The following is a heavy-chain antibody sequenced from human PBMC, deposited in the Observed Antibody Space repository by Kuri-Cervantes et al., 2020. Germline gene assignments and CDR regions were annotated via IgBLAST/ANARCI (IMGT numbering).Heavy chain of an antibody. CDR3: AKDIIEGIVVVVAATSAFDI. V-gene: IGHV3-23*01. Sequence: GGSLRLSCAASRFTLSTYALSWVRQPPGKGLGWVSIITGGGGGTYYADPVKGRFTLSRDNAKNSLYLQMNSLRAEDTALYYCAKDIIEGIVVVVAATSAFDIWGQGTMVTVSS. CDR2: ITGGGGGT. CDR1: RFTLSTYA. D-gene: IGHD2-15*01. J-gene: IGHJ3*02.